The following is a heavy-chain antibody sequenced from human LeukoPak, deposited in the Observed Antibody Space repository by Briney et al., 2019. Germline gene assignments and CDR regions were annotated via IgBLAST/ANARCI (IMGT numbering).Heavy chain of an antibody. D-gene: IGHD5-18*01. CDR3: EGAYSYGFGGPDY. Sequence: KPSETLSLTCTVSGVSVSSSSYYWGGVRQPPGKGLEWIGSIYYSGSTYYNPSLKSRVTLSVDTSKNQFSLKLSSLTAADTAVYYCEGAYSYGFGGPDYWGQGTLVTVSS. J-gene: IGHJ4*02. V-gene: IGHV4-39*01. CDR1: GVSVSSSSYY. CDR2: IYYSGST.